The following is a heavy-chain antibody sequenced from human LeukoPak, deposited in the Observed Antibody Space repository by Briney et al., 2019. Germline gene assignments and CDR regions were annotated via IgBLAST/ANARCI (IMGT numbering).Heavy chain of an antibody. CDR2: ITTYHVNT. D-gene: IGHD1-26*01. CDR1: GYTFTSFG. Sequence: GASVKVSCTSSGYTFTSFGVTWVRQAPGQGLEWMGWITTYHVNTKYAQKFHGRVTMTTDTSTSTVYMELRSLTSDDTAVYYCARVGESSNFDYWGQGTPVTVSS. CDR3: ARVGESSNFDY. V-gene: IGHV1-18*01. J-gene: IGHJ4*02.